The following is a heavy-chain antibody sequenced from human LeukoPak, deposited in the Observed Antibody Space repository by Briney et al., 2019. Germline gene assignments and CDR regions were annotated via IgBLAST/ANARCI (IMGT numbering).Heavy chain of an antibody. CDR3: ARDQDYHYGSGSYSGFDYYYYMDV. D-gene: IGHD3-10*01. CDR2: IYYSGST. J-gene: IGHJ6*03. CDR1: GGSISSYY. Sequence: SETLSLTCTVSGGSISSYYWSWIRQPPGKGLEWIGDIYYSGSTNYNPSLKSRVTISVDTSKNQFSLKLSSVTAADTAVYYCARDQDYHYGSGSYSGFDYYYYMDVWGKGTTVTVSS. V-gene: IGHV4-59*01.